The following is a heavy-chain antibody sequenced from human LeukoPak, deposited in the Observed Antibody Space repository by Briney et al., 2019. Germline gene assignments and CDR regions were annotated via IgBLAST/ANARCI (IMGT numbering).Heavy chain of an antibody. Sequence: PGGSLRLSCRVSGFTFNKYWMHWVRQAPGKGLVGVSRINTDGSATNYADFVKGRITISRNNARNTLYLQMNGLRVEDTARYYCARESAIVRVPFDNWGQGTLVTVSS. CDR2: INTDGSAT. CDR3: ARESAIVRVPFDN. CDR1: GFTFNKYW. V-gene: IGHV3-74*01. J-gene: IGHJ4*02. D-gene: IGHD2/OR15-2a*01.